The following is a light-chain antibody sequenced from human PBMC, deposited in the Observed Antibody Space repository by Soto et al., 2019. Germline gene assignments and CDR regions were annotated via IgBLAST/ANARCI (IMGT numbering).Light chain of an antibody. J-gene: IGKJ4*01. CDR3: QQLHTYPLT. CDR2: AAS. Sequence: DIQLTQSPSFLSASVGDRVTITCRASQGISSYLAWYQQKPGKAPKVLIYAASTLRSGVPSRFSGSGSGTDVTLTISSLQPEDFATYYCQQLHTYPLTVGGGTNVEIK. CDR1: QGISSY. V-gene: IGKV1-9*01.